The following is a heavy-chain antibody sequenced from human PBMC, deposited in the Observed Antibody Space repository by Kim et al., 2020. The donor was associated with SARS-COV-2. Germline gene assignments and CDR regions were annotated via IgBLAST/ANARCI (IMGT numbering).Heavy chain of an antibody. CDR3: ATGLRNMFDP. Sequence: ETIYAQNFQGRVTMTEDTSTDTAYMELSSLRSEDTAVYYCATGLRNMFDPWGQGTLVTVSS. CDR2: ET. V-gene: IGHV1-24*01. J-gene: IGHJ5*02.